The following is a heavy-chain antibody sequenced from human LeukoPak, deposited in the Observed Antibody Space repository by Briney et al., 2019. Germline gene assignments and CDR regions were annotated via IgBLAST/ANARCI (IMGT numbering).Heavy chain of an antibody. Sequence: EASVKVSCKVSGYTLTEMSIHWVRQAPGGALEWMGGFDAEDGETVYAPKFQGRVTMTEDTSADTAYMELSSLRSEDTAVYYCARVPGELVDPFINYYGMDVWGLGTTVTVSS. V-gene: IGHV1-24*01. CDR3: ARVPGELVDPFINYYGMDV. D-gene: IGHD3-10*01. J-gene: IGHJ6*02. CDR2: FDAEDGET. CDR1: GYTLTEMS.